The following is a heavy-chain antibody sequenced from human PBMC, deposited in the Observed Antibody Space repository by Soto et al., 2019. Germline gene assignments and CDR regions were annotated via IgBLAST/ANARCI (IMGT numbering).Heavy chain of an antibody. Sequence: SETLSLTCTVSGGSISSYYWSWIRQPPGKGLEWIGYIYYSGSTNYNPSLKSRVTISVDTSKNQFSLKLSSVTAADTAVYYCARGSYDFWSGYYSYYYYGMDVWGQGTTVT. CDR2: IYYSGST. J-gene: IGHJ6*02. CDR1: GGSISSYY. V-gene: IGHV4-59*01. CDR3: ARGSYDFWSGYYSYYYYGMDV. D-gene: IGHD3-3*01.